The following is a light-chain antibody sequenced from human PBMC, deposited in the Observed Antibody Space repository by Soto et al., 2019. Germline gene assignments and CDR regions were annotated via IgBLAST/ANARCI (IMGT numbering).Light chain of an antibody. V-gene: IGKV1-5*01. CDR1: QSISDS. CDR3: QQYTGYSRT. CDR2: DAS. Sequence: DIQMTQSPSTLSTSIGDRVTITCRASQSISDSLAWYQQKPGKAPFLLISDASNLERGVPSRFSGSGSETEFTLTISSMQPDDFATYYCQQYTGYSRTFGQGTKVDIK. J-gene: IGKJ1*01.